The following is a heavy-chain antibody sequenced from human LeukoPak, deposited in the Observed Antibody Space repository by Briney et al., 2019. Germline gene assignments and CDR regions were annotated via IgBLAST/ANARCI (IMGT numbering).Heavy chain of an antibody. CDR3: ARGVGYCSGGNCYGVGSSDY. CDR2: INPSGGST. V-gene: IGHV1-46*01. J-gene: IGHJ4*02. CDR1: GYTFTNYY. Sequence: ASVKVSCKASGYTFTNYYMHWVRQAPGQGLEWMGIINPSGGSTSYAQKFQGRVTMTRDTSTSTVYMELSSLRSEDTAVYYCARGVGYCSGGNCYGVGSSDYWGQGTLVTVSS. D-gene: IGHD2-15*01.